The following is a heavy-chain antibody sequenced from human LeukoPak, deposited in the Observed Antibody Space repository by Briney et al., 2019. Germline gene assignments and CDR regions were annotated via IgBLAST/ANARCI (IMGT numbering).Heavy chain of an antibody. CDR3: ASGPRFGDY. Sequence: GGSLRLSCAASGFIVSGDFMSWVRQAPGKGLEWVSVIYSDGSTYYADSVKGRFTISRDNSKNTLDLQMTGLRAEDTAVYYCASGPRFGDYWGQGTLVTVSS. J-gene: IGHJ4*02. V-gene: IGHV3-53*01. CDR1: GFIVSGDF. D-gene: IGHD3-10*01. CDR2: IYSDGST.